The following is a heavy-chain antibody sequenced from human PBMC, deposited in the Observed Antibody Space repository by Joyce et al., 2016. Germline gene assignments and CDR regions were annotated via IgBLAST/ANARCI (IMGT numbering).Heavy chain of an antibody. V-gene: IGHV3-23*01. J-gene: IGHJ5*01. D-gene: IGHD2-2*01. Sequence: EVRLLESGGGLVQPGGSLRLSCAASGFTFNNYAMSWVRQAPGKGMEWVSTIRGRGGDTYYADSLKGQFTISRDKPKNTLYLQMNSLRGEDTAVYYCAKDRCSSPTCYGGDWFDSWGQGILVTVSS. CDR2: IRGRGGDT. CDR3: AKDRCSSPTCYGGDWFDS. CDR1: GFTFNNYA.